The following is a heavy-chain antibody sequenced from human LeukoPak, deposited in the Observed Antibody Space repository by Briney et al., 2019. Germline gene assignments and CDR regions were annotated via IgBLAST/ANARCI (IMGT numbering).Heavy chain of an antibody. V-gene: IGHV4-39*01. Sequence: SETLSLTCTVSGDSISSSSSYWGWIRQPPGKGLEWIGSIYYSGSNFDNPALKSRVTISVDTSKNQFSLKLSSVTAADTAAYYCARHRSGWLQSSFDYWGQGTLVTVSS. D-gene: IGHD5-24*01. CDR1: GDSISSSSSY. J-gene: IGHJ4*02. CDR2: IYYSGSN. CDR3: ARHRSGWLQSSFDY.